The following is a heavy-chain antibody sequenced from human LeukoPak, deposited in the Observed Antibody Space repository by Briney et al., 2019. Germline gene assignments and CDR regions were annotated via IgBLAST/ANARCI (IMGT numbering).Heavy chain of an antibody. CDR1: GFTFSSYA. J-gene: IGHJ3*02. CDR2: ISYDGSNK. V-gene: IGHV3-30*18. Sequence: RGSLRLSCAASGFTFSSYALSWVRQAPGKGLEWVAVISYDGSNKYYADSVKGRFTISRDNSKNTLYLQMNSLRAEDTAVYYCAKDRDEATLPFDAFDIWGQGTMVIVS. CDR3: AKDRDEATLPFDAFDI. D-gene: IGHD1-1*01.